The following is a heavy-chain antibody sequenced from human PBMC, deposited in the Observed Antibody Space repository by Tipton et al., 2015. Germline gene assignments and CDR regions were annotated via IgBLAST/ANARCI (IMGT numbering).Heavy chain of an antibody. D-gene: IGHD3-9*01. Sequence: QLVQSGAEVKKPGESLKISCKSSGYTFSDYWIGWVRQMPGKGLEWMGMIYPDDSDTRYSPSFQGQVTISADKSISTAYLQWNSLKASDTAMYYCARRLPYFEWSKVYYFDFWGQGSPVTVS. CDR3: ARRLPYFEWSKVYYFDF. CDR1: GYTFSDYW. V-gene: IGHV5-51*01. J-gene: IGHJ4*02. CDR2: IYPDDSDT.